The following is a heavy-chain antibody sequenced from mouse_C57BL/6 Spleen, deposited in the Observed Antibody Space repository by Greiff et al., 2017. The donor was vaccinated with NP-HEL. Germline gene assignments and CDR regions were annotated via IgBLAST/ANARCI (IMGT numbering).Heavy chain of an antibody. Sequence: LQESGPELVKPGASVKISCKASGYAFSSSWMNWVKQRPGKGLEWIGRIYPGDGDTNYNGKFKGKATLTADKSSSTAYMQLSSLTSEDSAVYFCAREGIDVWGTGTTVTVSS. CDR1: GYAFSSSW. CDR2: IYPGDGDT. CDR3: AREGIDV. V-gene: IGHV1-82*01. J-gene: IGHJ1*03.